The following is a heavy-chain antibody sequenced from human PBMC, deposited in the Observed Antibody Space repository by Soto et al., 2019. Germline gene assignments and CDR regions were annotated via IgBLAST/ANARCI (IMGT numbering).Heavy chain of an antibody. V-gene: IGHV1-69*13. CDR1: GGTLSSYA. Sequence: SEKVACKASGGTLSSYAITWVRQAPGQGLEWMGGIIPIFGTANYAQKFQGRVTITADESTSTAYMELSSLRSEDTAVYYCARETRLGQWLARDYYYGMEGWGQGTTVTVSS. CDR2: IIPIFGTA. D-gene: IGHD6-19*01. J-gene: IGHJ6*02. CDR3: ARETRLGQWLARDYYYGMEG.